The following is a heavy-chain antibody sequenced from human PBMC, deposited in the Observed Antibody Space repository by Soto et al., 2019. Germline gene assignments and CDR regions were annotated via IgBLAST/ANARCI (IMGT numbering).Heavy chain of an antibody. V-gene: IGHV3-23*01. Sequence: GGSLRLSCAASGFTCSSYDMSWVRQAPGKGLEWVSTILVGGSTHYPDSVKGRFTISRDNSKNTVFLQMNSLTAGDTAVYYCAKATATGGGAFDICGQGTMVAGSS. CDR1: GFTCSSYD. CDR2: ILVGGST. J-gene: IGHJ3*02. CDR3: AKATATGGGAFDI. D-gene: IGHD2-8*02.